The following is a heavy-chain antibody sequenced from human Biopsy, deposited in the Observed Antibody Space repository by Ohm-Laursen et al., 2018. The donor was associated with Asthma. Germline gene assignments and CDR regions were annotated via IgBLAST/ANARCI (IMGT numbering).Heavy chain of an antibody. D-gene: IGHD3-9*01. V-gene: IGHV1-3*01. CDR2: INAGNGNT. CDR1: GYTFINYA. CDR3: VRTCYDFLTGQVNDAFAM. Sequence: EPSVKASRKASGYTFINYAIHSVRQAPGHRLEWMGWINAGNGNTKYSQKFQCRVTISRDTSGSTAYMDLSSLRSEDTAVYYCVRTCYDFLTGQVNDAFAMWGQGTMVTVSS. J-gene: IGHJ3*02.